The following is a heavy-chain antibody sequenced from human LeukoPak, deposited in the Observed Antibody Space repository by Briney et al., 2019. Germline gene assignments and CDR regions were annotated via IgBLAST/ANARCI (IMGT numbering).Heavy chain of an antibody. D-gene: IGHD3-22*01. CDR3: AKEEVISGNHGVYFDY. V-gene: IGHV3-30*02. J-gene: IGHJ4*02. Sequence: GGSLRLSCAASGFTFRSYGMHWVRQAPGKGLEWVAFIRFDGNSNYYADSVKGRFTISRDNSRSTLYLQMNSLRAEDTAVYYCAKEEVISGNHGVYFDYWGQGTLVTVSS. CDR2: IRFDGNSN. CDR1: GFTFRSYG.